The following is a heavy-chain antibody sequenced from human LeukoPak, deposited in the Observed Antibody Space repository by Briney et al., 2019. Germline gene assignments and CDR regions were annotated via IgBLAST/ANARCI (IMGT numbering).Heavy chain of an antibody. Sequence: GGSLRLSCAASGFTLSTYWMSWVRQAPEKGLEWVANIKQDATEKYYVDSVKGRFTISRDNAKNSLFLQMNSLRVEDTAIYYRARGPNGATSPWGQGTLVTVSS. CDR1: GFTLSTYW. CDR3: ARGPNGATSP. D-gene: IGHD2-2*01. CDR2: IKQDATEK. J-gene: IGHJ5*02. V-gene: IGHV3-7*01.